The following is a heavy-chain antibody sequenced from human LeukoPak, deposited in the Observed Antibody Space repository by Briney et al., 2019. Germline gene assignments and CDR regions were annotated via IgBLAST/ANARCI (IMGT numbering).Heavy chain of an antibody. J-gene: IGHJ4*02. Sequence: ASVKLSCKASGYSFTGLNINWVRQATGQGLEWMGWMDPNSGNTGNAQQFRGRVAMTRDTSISTAYMELNSLRSEDTAVYYCARGTNYYDSRYYFDYWGQGSLVTVSS. CDR3: ARGTNYYDSRYYFDY. D-gene: IGHD3-22*01. CDR2: MDPNSGNT. V-gene: IGHV1-8*01. CDR1: GYSFTGLN.